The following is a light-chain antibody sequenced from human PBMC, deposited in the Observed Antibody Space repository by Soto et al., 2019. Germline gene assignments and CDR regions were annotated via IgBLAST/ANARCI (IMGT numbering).Light chain of an antibody. V-gene: IGKV3-11*01. CDR2: DES. CDR1: QSLIKS. J-gene: IGKJ5*01. CDR3: QLRTT. Sequence: LFTQSPATLSLSPGEKATLSCRASQSLIKSLAWYQQKPGQAPRLLIYDESDRAAGIPARFSGSESRTDFTLTISSLEHDDFAVYYCQLRTTFGQGTRLEIK.